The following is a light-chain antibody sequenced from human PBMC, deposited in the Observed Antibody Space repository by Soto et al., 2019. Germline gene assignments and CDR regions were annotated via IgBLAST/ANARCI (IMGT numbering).Light chain of an antibody. V-gene: IGKV3-15*01. Sequence: EIVMTQSPATLSVSPGERATLSCRASQSVSSNLAWYQQKPGQAPRLLIYYSSTRATGVPARFSGSGSGTEFTLTISSLQSEDFAVYYCQQYNDWHPYTFGQGTKLEI. J-gene: IGKJ2*01. CDR1: QSVSSN. CDR2: YSS. CDR3: QQYNDWHPYT.